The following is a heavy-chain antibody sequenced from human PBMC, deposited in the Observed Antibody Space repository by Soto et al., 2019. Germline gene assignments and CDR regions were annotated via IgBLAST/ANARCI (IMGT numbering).Heavy chain of an antibody. CDR2: ISGSGDSA. Sequence: VQMLESGGGLVQPGGSLRLSCAASGFIFRDYAMNWVRQAPGKGLEWVSDISGSGDSARYADSVKGRFTSSRDNYRDTLYLPMNSLRVDDTAVYYCGKERRGSGWSVCDFWGQGDLVTVSS. J-gene: IGHJ4*02. D-gene: IGHD6-19*01. CDR3: GKERRGSGWSVCDF. CDR1: GFIFRDYA. V-gene: IGHV3-23*01.